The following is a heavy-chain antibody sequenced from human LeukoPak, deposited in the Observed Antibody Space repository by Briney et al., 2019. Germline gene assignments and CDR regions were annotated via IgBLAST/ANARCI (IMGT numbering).Heavy chain of an antibody. J-gene: IGHJ3*02. Sequence: PGGSLRLSCAASGFTFSSYGMHWVRQAPGKGLEWVAVISYDGSNKYYADSVKGRFTISRDNSKNTLYLQMNSLRAEDTAVYYCAKDSKIAPYLGAFDIWGQGTMVTVSS. CDR1: GFTFSSYG. V-gene: IGHV3-30*18. D-gene: IGHD2/OR15-2a*01. CDR3: AKDSKIAPYLGAFDI. CDR2: ISYDGSNK.